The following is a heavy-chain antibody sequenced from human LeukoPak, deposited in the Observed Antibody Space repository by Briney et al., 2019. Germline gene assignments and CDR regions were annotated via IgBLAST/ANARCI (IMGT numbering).Heavy chain of an antibody. D-gene: IGHD6-13*01. J-gene: IGHJ3*02. CDR3: AKGPYSSSWYPTERAFDI. Sequence: GGSLRLSCAASGFTFSSYAMSWVRQAPGKGLEWVSAISGSGGSTYYADSVKGRFTISRDNSKNTLYLQMNSLRAEDTAVYYCAKGPYSSSWYPTERAFDIWGQGTMVTVSS. V-gene: IGHV3-23*01. CDR1: GFTFSSYA. CDR2: ISGSGGST.